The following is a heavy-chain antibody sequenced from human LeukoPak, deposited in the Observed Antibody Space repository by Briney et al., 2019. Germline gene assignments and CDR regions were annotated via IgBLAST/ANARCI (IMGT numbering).Heavy chain of an antibody. CDR1: GYTFTGYY. CDR3: ASGDFWSGPFDY. D-gene: IGHD3-3*01. V-gene: IGHV1-69*05. CDR2: IIPIFGTA. J-gene: IGHJ4*02. Sequence: SVKVSCKASGYTFTGYYMHWVRQAPGQGLEWMGRIIPIFGTANYAQKFQGRVTITTDESTSTAYMELSSLRSEDTAVYYCASGDFWSGPFDYWGQGTLVTVSS.